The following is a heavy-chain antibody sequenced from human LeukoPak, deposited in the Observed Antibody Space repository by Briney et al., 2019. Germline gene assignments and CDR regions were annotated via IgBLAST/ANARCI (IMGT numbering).Heavy chain of an antibody. CDR1: GGSIRSYY. CDR3: GRSAGFVHFDH. J-gene: IGHJ4*02. D-gene: IGHD3-16*01. Sequence: SETLSLTCTVSGGSIRSYYWVWIRQPPGKGLEWIGSINYYGKTYYNPSVKSRVTISVDTSKNQFSLMVRSVTAADTAVYYCGRSAGFVHFDHWGQGTLVTVTS. CDR2: INYYGKT. V-gene: IGHV4-39*07.